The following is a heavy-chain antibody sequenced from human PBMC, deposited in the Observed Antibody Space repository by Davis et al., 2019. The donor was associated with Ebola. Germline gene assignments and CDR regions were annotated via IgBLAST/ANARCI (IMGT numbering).Heavy chain of an antibody. CDR3: ARGYCSGGSCYSPDY. V-gene: IGHV1-18*01. J-gene: IGHJ4*02. D-gene: IGHD2-15*01. CDR1: GGSLSGYS. CDR2: ISAYNGNT. Sequence: AASVKVSCKASGGSLSGYSISWVRQAPGQGLEWMGWISAYNGNTNYAQKLQGRVTMTTDTSTSTAYMELRSLRSDDTAVYYCARGYCSGGSCYSPDYWGQGTLVTVSS.